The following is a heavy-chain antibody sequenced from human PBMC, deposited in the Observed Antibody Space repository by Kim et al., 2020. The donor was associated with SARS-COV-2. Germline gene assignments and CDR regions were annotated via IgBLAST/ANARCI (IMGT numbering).Heavy chain of an antibody. Sequence: GGSLRLSCAASGFTFDDYAMHWVRQAPGKGLEWVSGISWNSGSIGYADSVKGRFTISRDNAKNSLYLQMNSLRAEDTALYYCAKDIDQQLVPYDAFDIWGQGTMVTVSS. CDR3: AKDIDQQLVPYDAFDI. J-gene: IGHJ3*02. V-gene: IGHV3-9*01. CDR2: ISWNSGSI. CDR1: GFTFDDYA. D-gene: IGHD6-13*01.